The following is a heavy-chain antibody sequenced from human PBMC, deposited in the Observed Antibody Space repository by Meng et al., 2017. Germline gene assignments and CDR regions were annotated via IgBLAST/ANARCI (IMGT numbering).Heavy chain of an antibody. J-gene: IGHJ5*02. CDR3: ARESMYNWFDP. CDR1: GFTFSSYG. Sequence: VQRLGVGGVVVRHGRCLRLFCAASGFTFSSYGMHWVRQDPGKGLEWVSVIYSGGSTYYADSVKGRFTISRDNSKNTLYLQMNSLRAEDTAVYYCARESMYNWFDPWGQGTLVTVFS. V-gene: IGHV3-NL1*01. D-gene: IGHD6-6*01. CDR2: IYSGGST.